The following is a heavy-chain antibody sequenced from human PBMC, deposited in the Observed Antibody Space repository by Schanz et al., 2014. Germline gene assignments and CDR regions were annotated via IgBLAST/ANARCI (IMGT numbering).Heavy chain of an antibody. CDR1: GYSIGGYY. CDR2: ISPNSGDT. CDR3: ARENKDYDSILNKFFHYGLDL. J-gene: IGHJ6*02. V-gene: IGHV1-2*06. D-gene: IGHD3-3*02. Sequence: QVQLVQSGAEVKKPGDSVKVSCKASGYSIGGYYMHWVRQAPGVGPEGMGRISPNSGDTHSAQKFQGRVTMTWDRSISTANMELSRLRSDDTAVYYCARENKDYDSILNKFFHYGLDLWGQGTTVTVSS.